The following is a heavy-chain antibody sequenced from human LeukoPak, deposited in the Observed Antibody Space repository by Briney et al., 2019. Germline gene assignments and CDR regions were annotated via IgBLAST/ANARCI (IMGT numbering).Heavy chain of an antibody. Sequence: GGSLRLSCAASGFTFSSYAMSWVRQAPGKGLEWVSAISGSGGSTYYADSVKGRFTISRDNSKNTLYLEMNSLRAEDTAIYYCAKYRLGYGSAYLDHWGQGALVTVSS. CDR2: ISGSGGST. J-gene: IGHJ4*02. D-gene: IGHD5-18*01. CDR3: AKYRLGYGSAYLDH. V-gene: IGHV3-23*01. CDR1: GFTFSSYA.